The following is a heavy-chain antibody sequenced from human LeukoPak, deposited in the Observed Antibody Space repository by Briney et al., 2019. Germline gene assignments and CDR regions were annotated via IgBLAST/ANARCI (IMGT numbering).Heavy chain of an antibody. D-gene: IGHD4-17*01. J-gene: IGHJ4*02. CDR2: ISAYNGNT. V-gene: IGHV1-18*01. CDR1: GYTFTSYG. Sequence: GASVKVSCKASGYTFTSYGISWVRQAPGQGLEWMGWISAYNGNTNYAQKLQGRVTMTEDTSTDTAYMELSSLRSEDTAVYYCATGGRHYGDRYYFDYWGQGTLVTVSS. CDR3: ATGGRHYGDRYYFDY.